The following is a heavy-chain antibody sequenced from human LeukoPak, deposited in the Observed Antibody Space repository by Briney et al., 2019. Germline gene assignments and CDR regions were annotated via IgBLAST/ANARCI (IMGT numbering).Heavy chain of an antibody. CDR3: ARLNGRYGDYAFDI. D-gene: IGHD4-17*01. Sequence: SETLSLTCTVSGGSISSYYWSWIRQPPGKGLEWIGYIYYSGSTNCNPSLKSRVTISVDTSKNQFSLKLSSVTAADTAVYYCARLNGRYGDYAFDIWGQGTMVTVSS. CDR1: GGSISSYY. J-gene: IGHJ3*02. V-gene: IGHV4-59*08. CDR2: IYYSGST.